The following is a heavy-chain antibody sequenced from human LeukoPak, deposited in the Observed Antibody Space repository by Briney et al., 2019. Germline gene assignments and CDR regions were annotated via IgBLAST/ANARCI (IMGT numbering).Heavy chain of an antibody. CDR3: ARGYFMRQWLGFDY. D-gene: IGHD6-19*01. CDR2: IYYSGST. V-gene: IGHV4-31*03. CDR1: GGSISSGGYY. Sequence: SRTLSLTCTVSGGSISSGGYYWSWIRQHPGKGLEWIGYIYYSGSTYYNPSLKSRVTISVDTSKNQFSLKLSSVTAADTAVYYCARGYFMRQWLGFDYWGQGTLVTVSS. J-gene: IGHJ4*02.